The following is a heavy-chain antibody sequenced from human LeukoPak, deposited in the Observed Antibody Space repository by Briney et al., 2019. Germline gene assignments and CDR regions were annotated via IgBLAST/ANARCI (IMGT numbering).Heavy chain of an antibody. CDR3: ARSGYSSSYFDY. V-gene: IGHV1-69*06. J-gene: IGHJ4*02. CDR2: IIPIFGTA. Sequence: SVKVSCKASGGTFSSYAISWVRQAPGQGLEWMGGIIPIFGTANYAQKFQGRVTITADKSTSTAYMELSSLRSEDTAVYYCARSGYSSSYFDYWGQGTLVTVSS. D-gene: IGHD6-13*01. CDR1: GGTFSSYA.